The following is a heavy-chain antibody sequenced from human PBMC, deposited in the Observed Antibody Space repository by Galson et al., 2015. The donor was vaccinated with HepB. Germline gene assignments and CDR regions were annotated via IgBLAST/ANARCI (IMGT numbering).Heavy chain of an antibody. J-gene: IGHJ4*02. CDR2: ISDGGSTT. Sequence: SLRLSCAASGFTFRRYAMSWVRQAPGKGLECVSAISDGGSTTHYADSVKGRFTISRDNSKNTLYLQMNSLRAEDTAIYYCAKDFGSTRVTFDYWGQGTLVTVSS. CDR1: GFTFRRYA. D-gene: IGHD2/OR15-2a*01. CDR3: AKDFGSTRVTFDY. V-gene: IGHV3-23*01.